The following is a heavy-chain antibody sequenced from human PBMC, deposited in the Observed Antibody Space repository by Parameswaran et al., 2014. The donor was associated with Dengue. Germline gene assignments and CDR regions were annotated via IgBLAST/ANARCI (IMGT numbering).Heavy chain of an antibody. CDR2: IYYSGST. CDR3: ARDPAYYDSSGAH. D-gene: IGHD3-22*01. J-gene: IGHJ4*02. Sequence: RWIRQPPGKGLEWIGYIYYSGSTNYNPSLKSRVTISVDTSKNQFSLKLSSVTAADTAVYYCARDPAYYDSSGAHWGQGTLVTVSS. V-gene: IGHV4-59*01.